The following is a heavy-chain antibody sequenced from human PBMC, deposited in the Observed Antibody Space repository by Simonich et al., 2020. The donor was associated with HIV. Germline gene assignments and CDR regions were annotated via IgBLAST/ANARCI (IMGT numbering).Heavy chain of an antibody. CDR2: LSGSAVTT. Sequence: EVQLLESGGGLVQPGGSLRLSCAASGFTFSSYAMSWVRQASGERLEWVSTLSGSAVTTYYADSVKGRFTISRDNSKNTLYLQMNSLKTEDTAVYYCTSDYGDYWGQGTLVTVSS. CDR3: TSDYGDY. CDR1: GFTFSSYA. V-gene: IGHV3-23*01. J-gene: IGHJ4*02.